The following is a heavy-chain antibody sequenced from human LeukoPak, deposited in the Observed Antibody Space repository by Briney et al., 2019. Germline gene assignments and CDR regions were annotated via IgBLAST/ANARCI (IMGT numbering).Heavy chain of an antibody. J-gene: IGHJ3*02. D-gene: IGHD6-19*01. CDR3: ARSIAVAGNDAFDI. V-gene: IGHV4-39*07. CDR1: GGSISSSSYY. CDR2: IYYSGST. Sequence: NPSETLSLTCTVSGGSISSSSYYWGWIRQPPGKGLEWIGSIYYSGSTYYNPSLKSRVTISVDTSKNQFSLKLTSVTAADTAVYYCARSIAVAGNDAFDIWGRGTMVTVSS.